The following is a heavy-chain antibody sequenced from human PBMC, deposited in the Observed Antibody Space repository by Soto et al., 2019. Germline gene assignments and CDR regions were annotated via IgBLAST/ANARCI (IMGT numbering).Heavy chain of an antibody. D-gene: IGHD3-22*01. CDR2: INHSGGT. Sequence: SETLSLTXAVYGGSFSAYYWSWIRQPPGKGLEWIGEINHSGGTSYNPSLKSRVTISVDTSKSQFSLKLTSVTAADRAVYYCARVSVDTVDSSGFYEYWGKGTPVTVSS. V-gene: IGHV4-34*01. CDR3: ARVSVDTVDSSGFYEY. J-gene: IGHJ4*02. CDR1: GGSFSAYY.